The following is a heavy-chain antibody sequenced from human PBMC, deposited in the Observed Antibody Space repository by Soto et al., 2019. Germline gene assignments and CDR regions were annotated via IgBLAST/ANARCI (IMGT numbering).Heavy chain of an antibody. CDR3: ARFSSRWTGFDP. V-gene: IGHV4-39*01. D-gene: IGHD6-13*01. J-gene: IGHJ5*02. CDR2: IYYSGST. Sequence: SETLSLTCTVSGGSISSSSYYWGWIRQPPGKGLEWIGSIYYSGSTYYNPSLKSRVTISVDTSKNQFSLKLSSVTAADTAVYYCARFSSRWTGFDPWGQGTLVTVSS. CDR1: GGSISSSSYY.